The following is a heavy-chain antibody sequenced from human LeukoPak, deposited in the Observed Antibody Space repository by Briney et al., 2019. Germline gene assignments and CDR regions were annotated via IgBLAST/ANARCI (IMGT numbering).Heavy chain of an antibody. Sequence: PSETLSLTRTVSGGSISSSSYYWGWIRQPPGKGLEWIGSIYYSGSTYYNPSLKSRVTISVDTSKNQFSLKLSSVTAADTAVYYCAAVPAAMIDYYYMDVWGKGTTVTVSS. CDR1: GGSISSSSYY. V-gene: IGHV4-39*01. CDR2: IYYSGST. CDR3: AAVPAAMIDYYYMDV. J-gene: IGHJ6*03. D-gene: IGHD2-2*01.